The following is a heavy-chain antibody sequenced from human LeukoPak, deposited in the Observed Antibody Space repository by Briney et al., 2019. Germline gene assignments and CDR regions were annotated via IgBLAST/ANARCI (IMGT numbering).Heavy chain of an antibody. Sequence: PGGSLRLSCAASGFTFSTYAMSWVRQAPGKGLEWVSAISGSGGKTYYADSVKGRVTISRDNSQNTVYLQMNSLRAEDTAVYYCAKDLWFGDPGYFDYWGQGTLVTVSS. V-gene: IGHV3-23*01. CDR1: GFTFSTYA. J-gene: IGHJ4*02. CDR3: AKDLWFGDPGYFDY. D-gene: IGHD3-10*01. CDR2: ISGSGGKT.